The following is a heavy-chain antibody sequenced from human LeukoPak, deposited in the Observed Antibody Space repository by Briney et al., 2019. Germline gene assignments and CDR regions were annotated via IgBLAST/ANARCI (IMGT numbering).Heavy chain of an antibody. D-gene: IGHD6-19*01. CDR2: ISSSSNYI. Sequence: PGGSLRLSCAASGFTFSTYSLNWVRQAPGKGLEWVSAISSSSNYIYYADSVKGRFTMSRDDAKNSLYLQMNSLRAEDTAVYSCAKDQWLVLDYWGQGTLVTVSS. J-gene: IGHJ4*02. CDR3: AKDQWLVLDY. V-gene: IGHV3-21*01. CDR1: GFTFSTYS.